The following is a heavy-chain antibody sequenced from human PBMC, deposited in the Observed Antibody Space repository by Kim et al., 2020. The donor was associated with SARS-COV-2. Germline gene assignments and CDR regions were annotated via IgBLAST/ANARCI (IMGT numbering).Heavy chain of an antibody. V-gene: IGHV1-3*01. CDR1: GYTFTSYA. D-gene: IGHD3-16*02. Sequence: ASVKVSCKASGYTFTSYAMHWVRQAPGQRLEWMGWINAGNGNTKYSQKFQGRVTITRDTSASTAYMELSSLRSEDTAVYYCAREHSYDYVWGSYPQGYFDYWGQGTLVTVSS. CDR2: INAGNGNT. J-gene: IGHJ4*02. CDR3: AREHSYDYVWGSYPQGYFDY.